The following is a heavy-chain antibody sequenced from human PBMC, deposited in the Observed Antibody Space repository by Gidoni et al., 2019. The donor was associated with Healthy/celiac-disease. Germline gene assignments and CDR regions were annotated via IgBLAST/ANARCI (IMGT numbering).Heavy chain of an antibody. J-gene: IGHJ4*02. V-gene: IGHV3-23*01. CDR2: ISGSGGST. Sequence: EVQLLESGGGLVQPGGSLRLSCAASGFPFSSYARLWVRQGPGKGLGWVSAISGSGGSTYDAESVKGRFTISRDNSKNTLYLQMNSLRAEDTAVYYCAVGPRLSGSPPYYFDYWGQGTLVTVSS. CDR1: GFPFSSYA. CDR3: AVGPRLSGSPPYYFDY. D-gene: IGHD1-26*01.